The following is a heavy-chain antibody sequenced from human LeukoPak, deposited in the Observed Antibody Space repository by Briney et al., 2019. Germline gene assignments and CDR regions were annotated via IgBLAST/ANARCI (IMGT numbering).Heavy chain of an antibody. D-gene: IGHD6-19*01. CDR2: IYPGDSDT. CDR3: ARGGIAVANSNWFDP. CDR1: GSRFTSYW. V-gene: IGHV5-51*01. J-gene: IGHJ5*02. Sequence: GASLKISCKGSGSRFTSYWIGWVRQMPGKGLEWMGIIYPGDSDTRYSPSFQGQVTISADKSISTAYLQWSSLKASDTAMYYCARGGIAVANSNWFDPWGQGTLVTVSS.